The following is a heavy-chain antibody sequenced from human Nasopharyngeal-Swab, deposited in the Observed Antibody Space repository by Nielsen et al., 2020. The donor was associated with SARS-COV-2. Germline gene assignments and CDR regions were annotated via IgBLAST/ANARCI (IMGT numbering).Heavy chain of an antibody. D-gene: IGHD6-19*01. Sequence: GGSLRLSCAASGFTFDDYTMHWVRQAPGKGLEWVSLISWDGGSTYYADSVKGRFTISRDNSKNSLYLQMINLRAEDTAVYYCANPWGSGWFYSDSWGQGTLVTVSS. V-gene: IGHV3-43*01. CDR2: ISWDGGST. J-gene: IGHJ4*02. CDR1: GFTFDDYT. CDR3: ANPWGSGWFYSDS.